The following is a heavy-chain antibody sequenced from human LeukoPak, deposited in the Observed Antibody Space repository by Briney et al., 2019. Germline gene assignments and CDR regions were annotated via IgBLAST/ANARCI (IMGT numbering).Heavy chain of an antibody. J-gene: IGHJ6*03. V-gene: IGHV3-7*01. CDR1: GFTFSDYY. Sequence: GGSLRLSCAASGFTFSDYYMSWIRQAPGKGLEWVANIKHDGSENYSVDSVKGRFTISRDNAKNSLYLQMNSLRAEDTAVYYCAKPREDYYYYYMDVWGKGTTVTISS. CDR3: AKPREDYYYYYMDV. CDR2: IKHDGSEN.